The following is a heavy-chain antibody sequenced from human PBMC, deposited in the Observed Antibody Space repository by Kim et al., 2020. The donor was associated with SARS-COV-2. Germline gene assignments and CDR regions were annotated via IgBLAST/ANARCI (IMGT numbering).Heavy chain of an antibody. CDR3: VRRYDYWSGDYRLTDGVDV. D-gene: IGHD3-3*01. CDR2: ISTTGGST. Sequence: GGSLRLSCSASGFTFEKFAMHWVRQAPGKGLEYVSAISTTGGSTYYAHSVRDRFTISRDNSRNTLYLQMSSLKVEDTAVYYCVRRYDYWSGDYRLTDGVDVWGQGTLVTVSS. CDR1: GFTFEKFA. J-gene: IGHJ3*01. V-gene: IGHV3-64D*06.